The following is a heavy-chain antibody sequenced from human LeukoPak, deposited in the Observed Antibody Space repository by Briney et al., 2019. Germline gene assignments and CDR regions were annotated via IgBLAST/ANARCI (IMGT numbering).Heavy chain of an antibody. CDR2: INAGNGNT. J-gene: IGHJ4*02. CDR3: ASVVRGYYLFDY. D-gene: IGHD3-22*01. CDR1: GYTFTSYA. Sequence: ASVKVSCKASGYTFTSYAMHWVRQAPGQRLEWMGWINAGNGNTKYSQKFQGRVTITRDTSASTAYMELSSLRPEDTAVYYCASVVRGYYLFDYWGQGTLVTVSS. V-gene: IGHV1-3*01.